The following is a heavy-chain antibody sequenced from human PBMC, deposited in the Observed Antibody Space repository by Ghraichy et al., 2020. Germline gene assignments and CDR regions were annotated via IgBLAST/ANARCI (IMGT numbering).Heavy chain of an antibody. V-gene: IGHV3-23*01. CDR3: AKADYDILTGYGDLDY. CDR2: ISGSVGST. Sequence: GGSLRLSCAASGFTFSSYAMSWVRQAPGKGLEWVSAISGSVGSTYYADSVKGRFTISRDNSKNTLYLQMNSLRAEDTAVYYCAKADYDILTGYGDLDYWGQGTLVTVSS. J-gene: IGHJ4*02. D-gene: IGHD3-9*01. CDR1: GFTFSSYA.